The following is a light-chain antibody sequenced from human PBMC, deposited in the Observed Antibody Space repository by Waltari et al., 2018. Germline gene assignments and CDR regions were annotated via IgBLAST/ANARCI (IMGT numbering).Light chain of an antibody. V-gene: IGKV3-11*01. Sequence: EIVLTQSPATLSLSPGERATLSCRASQSVYNYLAWYQQKPGQAPRLLIYDASKRATGIPARFSGRGFGTDFTVTISSLEPEDSAVYYCQQRSNWPLTFGGGTKVEIK. CDR1: QSVYNY. J-gene: IGKJ4*01. CDR2: DAS. CDR3: QQRSNWPLT.